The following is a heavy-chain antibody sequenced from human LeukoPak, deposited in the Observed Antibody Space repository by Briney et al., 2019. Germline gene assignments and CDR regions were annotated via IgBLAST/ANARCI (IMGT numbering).Heavy chain of an antibody. V-gene: IGHV3-23*01. D-gene: IGHD5-18*01. CDR2: ISGSGGST. CDR1: GFIFSSYA. J-gene: IGHJ4*02. Sequence: GGPLRLSCAASGFIFSSYAMSWVPQAPGKGLEWVSVISGSGGSTYYADSVKGRFTISRDNSENTLYLQMNSLRAEDTAVYYCAKQVGYTYGYIDYWGQGTLVTVSS. CDR3: AKQVGYTYGYIDY.